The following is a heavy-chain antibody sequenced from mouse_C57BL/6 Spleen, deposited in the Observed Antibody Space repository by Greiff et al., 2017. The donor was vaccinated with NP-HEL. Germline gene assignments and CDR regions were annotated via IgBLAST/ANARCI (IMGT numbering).Heavy chain of an antibody. CDR1: GYTFTSYT. Sequence: QVQLKQSGAELARPGASVKMSCKASGYTFTSYTMHWVKQRPGQGLEWIGYINPSSGYTKYNQKFKDKATLTADKSSSTAYMQLSSLTSEDSAVYYCARTSSWVFDYWGQGTTLTVSS. CDR2: INPSSGYT. V-gene: IGHV1-4*01. J-gene: IGHJ2*01. D-gene: IGHD4-1*01. CDR3: ARTSSWVFDY.